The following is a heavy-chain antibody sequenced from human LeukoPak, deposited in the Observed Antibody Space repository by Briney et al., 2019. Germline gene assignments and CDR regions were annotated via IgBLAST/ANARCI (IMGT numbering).Heavy chain of an antibody. J-gene: IGHJ4*02. D-gene: IGHD3-3*01. CDR1: GGSISSYY. CDR2: IYYSGST. Sequence: SETLSLTCTVSGGSISSYYWSWIRQPPGKGLEWIGYIYYSGSTNYNPSLKSRVTISVDTSKDQFSLKLSSVTAADTAVYYCARAYDFWSGPDYWGQGTLVTVTS. V-gene: IGHV4-59*01. CDR3: ARAYDFWSGPDY.